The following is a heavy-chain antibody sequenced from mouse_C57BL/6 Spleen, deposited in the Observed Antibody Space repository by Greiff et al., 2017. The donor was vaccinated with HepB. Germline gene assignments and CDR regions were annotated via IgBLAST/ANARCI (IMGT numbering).Heavy chain of an antibody. D-gene: IGHD2-3*01. J-gene: IGHJ2*01. CDR2: INPNNGGT. Sequence: EVKLQQSGPELVKPGASVKMSCKASGYTFTDYNMHWVKQSHGKSLEWIGYINPNNGGTSYNQKFKGKATLTVNKSSSTAYMELRSLTSEDSAVYYCAREGYYVPYFDYWGQGTTLTVSS. CDR3: AREGYYVPYFDY. CDR1: GYTFTDYN. V-gene: IGHV1-22*01.